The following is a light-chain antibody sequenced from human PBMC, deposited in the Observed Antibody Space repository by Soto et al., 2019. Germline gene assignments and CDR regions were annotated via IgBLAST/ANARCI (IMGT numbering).Light chain of an antibody. V-gene: IGKV3-15*01. J-gene: IGKJ1*01. Sequence: EIVMTQSPATLSVSPGERATLSCRASQSVRSSLAWYQQKPGQAPRLLIYGASTRATGIPVRFSGRGSGTEFTLTISSLQSEDFAVYYCQQYNDWPRTLGQGTKVDIK. CDR1: QSVRSS. CDR3: QQYNDWPRT. CDR2: GAS.